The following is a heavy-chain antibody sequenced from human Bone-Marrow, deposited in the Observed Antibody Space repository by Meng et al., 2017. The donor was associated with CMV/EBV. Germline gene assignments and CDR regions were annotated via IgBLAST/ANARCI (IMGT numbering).Heavy chain of an antibody. CDR2: IYYSGST. Sequence: SETLSLTCTVSGVSVTSSFWNWIRQPPGKGLEWIGYIYYSGSTNYNPSLKSRVTISVDTSKNQFSLKLSSVTAADTAVYYCARMTTVTYAFDIWGQGTRVTGSS. CDR3: ARMTTVTYAFDI. V-gene: IGHV4-59*02. J-gene: IGHJ3*02. CDR1: GVSVTSSF. D-gene: IGHD4-11*01.